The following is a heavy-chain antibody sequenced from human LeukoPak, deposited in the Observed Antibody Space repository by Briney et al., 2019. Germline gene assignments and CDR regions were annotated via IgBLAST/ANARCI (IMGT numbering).Heavy chain of an antibody. D-gene: IGHD3-16*01. CDR3: VCVGIGGLSLD. V-gene: IGHV3-74*01. CDR2: LNSEGSGS. CDR1: GFTFYRYS. Sequence: QSGGTLRLSSAASGFTFYRYSMHWVRPAPGEGLVGVSHLNSEGSGSDYADSVKGRFPISRDNAKNTLYLQMNSLRAEDTAGYYCVCVGIGGLSLDWGQGTLVTVSS. J-gene: IGHJ4*02.